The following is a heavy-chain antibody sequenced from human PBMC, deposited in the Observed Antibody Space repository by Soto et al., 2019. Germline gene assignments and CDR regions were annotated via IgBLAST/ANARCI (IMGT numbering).Heavy chain of an antibody. CDR3: VKDEGYCSGGSCYSYYYYGMDV. D-gene: IGHD2-15*01. Sequence: GGSLRLSCSASGFTFSSYAMHWVRQAPGKGLEYVSAISSNGGSTYYADSVKGRFTISRDNSKNNLYLQMSSLRAEDTAVYYCVKDEGYCSGGSCYSYYYYGMDVWGQGTTVTVSS. J-gene: IGHJ6*02. CDR2: ISSNGGST. CDR1: GFTFSSYA. V-gene: IGHV3-64D*08.